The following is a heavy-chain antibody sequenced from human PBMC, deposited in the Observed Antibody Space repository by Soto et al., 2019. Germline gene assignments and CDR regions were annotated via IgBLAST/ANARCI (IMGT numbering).Heavy chain of an antibody. Sequence: QVQLVQSGAEVKEPGASVRVSCKASGYSFTKFDINWVRQAPGQGLEWMGWLNPKSGNTGYAQNLQGRVTMTRDTSISTAYMELRSLRSEDTALCYCARVTAGSSDFDYWGQGTLVTVSS. V-gene: IGHV1-8*01. CDR3: ARVTAGSSDFDY. CDR2: LNPKSGNT. J-gene: IGHJ4*02. CDR1: GYSFTKFD. D-gene: IGHD6-6*01.